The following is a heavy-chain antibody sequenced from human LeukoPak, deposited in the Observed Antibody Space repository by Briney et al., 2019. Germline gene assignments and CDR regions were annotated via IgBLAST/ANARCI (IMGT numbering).Heavy chain of an antibody. CDR1: GYTFTSYG. V-gene: IGHV1-18*01. Sequence: ASVKVSCKASGYTFTSYGISWVRQAPGQGLEGMGWISVYNGNTNYAQKLQGRVTTTTDTSTSTVYMELRSLRADDTAVYYCARGGTSSWVGSFDFWGQGSLVTVSS. J-gene: IGHJ4*02. CDR2: ISVYNGNT. D-gene: IGHD6-13*01. CDR3: ARGGTSSWVGSFDF.